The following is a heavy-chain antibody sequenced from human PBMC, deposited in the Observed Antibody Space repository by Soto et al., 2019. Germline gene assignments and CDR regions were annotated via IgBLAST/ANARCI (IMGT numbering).Heavy chain of an antibody. D-gene: IGHD1-26*01. V-gene: IGHV1-18*04. Sequence: QVQLVQSGAEVKKPGASVRVSCKVSGYTFTRDGISWLRQVPGQGPEWMGWINTYSNDTKYAQKFQARLTTTTDTSTKTVYMELRSLRSDDTAVYYCARDRRGLRSSYFGTYYFDFWGQGTLVTVSS. CDR1: GYTFTRDG. CDR2: INTYSNDT. J-gene: IGHJ4*02. CDR3: ARDRRGLRSSYFGTYYFDF.